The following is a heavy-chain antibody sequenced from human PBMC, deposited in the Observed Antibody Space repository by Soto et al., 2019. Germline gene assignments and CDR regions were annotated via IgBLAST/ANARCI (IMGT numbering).Heavy chain of an antibody. D-gene: IGHD4-17*01. CDR3: AKDTRYGDYVRWFDS. Sequence: EVHLLESGGGLVQPGGSLRLSCTASGFTFSSYAMTWVRQALGRGLEGVSGITASGGRTYYADSVKGRFTISRDNSKSTLYLQTNSLRAEDTAVYYCAKDTRYGDYVRWFDSWGQGTLVTVSS. CDR1: GFTFSSYA. CDR2: ITASGGRT. J-gene: IGHJ5*01. V-gene: IGHV3-23*01.